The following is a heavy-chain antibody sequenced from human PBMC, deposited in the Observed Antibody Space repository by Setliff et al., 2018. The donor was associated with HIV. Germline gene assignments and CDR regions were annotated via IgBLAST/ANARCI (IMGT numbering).Heavy chain of an antibody. V-gene: IGHV1-69*13. D-gene: IGHD3-22*01. CDR1: GGTFNTYT. J-gene: IGHJ6*03. CDR2: IIPFTGTT. Sequence: GASVKVSCKASGGTFNTYTITWVRQAPGQGLEWMGGIIPFTGTTHYAQKFQGRVTVTADESTSTAYMQLSSLRSDDTAVYYCARGRNYDSSGYGDYYYYMDVWGKGTTVTVSS. CDR3: ARGRNYDSSGYGDYYYYMDV.